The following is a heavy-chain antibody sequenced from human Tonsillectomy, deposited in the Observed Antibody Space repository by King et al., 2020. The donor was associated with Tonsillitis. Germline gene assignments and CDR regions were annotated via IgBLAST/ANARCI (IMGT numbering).Heavy chain of an antibody. Sequence: QLVQSGAEVKKPGSSVKVSCKASGGTFSSYAISWVRQAPGQGFEWVGGIIPLFGTAKYAQKFQGRVTITADASTSTAYMELSSLRSEDTAVYYCASEAGVAATTYWGQGTLVTVSS. V-gene: IGHV1-69*01. CDR1: GGTFSSYA. J-gene: IGHJ4*02. D-gene: IGHD6-13*01. CDR2: IIPLFGTA. CDR3: ASEAGVAATTY.